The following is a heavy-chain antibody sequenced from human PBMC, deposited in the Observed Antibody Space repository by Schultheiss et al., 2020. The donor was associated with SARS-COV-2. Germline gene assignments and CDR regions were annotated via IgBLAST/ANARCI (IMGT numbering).Heavy chain of an antibody. D-gene: IGHD4-17*01. Sequence: GGSLRLSCAASGFTFSDHYMDWVRQAPGKGLEWVANIKQDGSEKYYVDSVKGRFTISRDNAKNSLYLQMNSLRAEDTAVYYCAPDGDYGHWGQGTLVTVSS. CDR3: APDGDYGH. J-gene: IGHJ4*02. CDR2: IKQDGSEK. CDR1: GFTFSDHY. V-gene: IGHV3-7*01.